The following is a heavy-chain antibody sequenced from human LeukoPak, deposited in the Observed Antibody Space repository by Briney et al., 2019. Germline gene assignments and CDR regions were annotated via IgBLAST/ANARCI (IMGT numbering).Heavy chain of an antibody. CDR2: IYYSGST. D-gene: IGHD6-6*01. V-gene: IGHV4-30-4*08. CDR3: ARVPFSRTFDY. J-gene: IGHJ4*02. CDR1: GGSISSGDYY. Sequence: SETLSLTCTVSGGSISSGDYYWSWIRQPPGKGLEWIGYIYYSGSTYYNPSLKTRVTISVDTSKNQFSLKLSSVTAADTAVYYCARVPFSRTFDYWGQGTLVTVSS.